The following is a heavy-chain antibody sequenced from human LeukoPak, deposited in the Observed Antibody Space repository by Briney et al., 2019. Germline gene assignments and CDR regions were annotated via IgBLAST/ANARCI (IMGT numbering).Heavy chain of an antibody. CDR1: GFTFSNYW. V-gene: IGHV3-74*01. CDR2: INSAGSST. D-gene: IGHD5-18*01. J-gene: IGHJ4*02. Sequence: GGSLRLSCAASGFTFSNYWMHWVRQAPGKGLVWVSRINSAGSSTSYADSVKGRFTISRDNAKNTLYLQMNSLRAEDTAMYYCAVPPPPGFSYGENLFDYWGQGTLVTVSS. CDR3: AVPPPPGFSYGENLFDY.